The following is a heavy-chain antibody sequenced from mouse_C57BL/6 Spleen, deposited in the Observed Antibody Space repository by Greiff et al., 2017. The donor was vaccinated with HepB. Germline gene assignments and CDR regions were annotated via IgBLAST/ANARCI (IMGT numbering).Heavy chain of an antibody. J-gene: IGHJ4*01. CDR1: GYTFTSYW. Sequence: QVQLKQPGAELVKPGASVKLSCKASGYTFTSYWMHWVKQRPGRGLEWIGRIDPNSGGTKYNEKFKSKATLTVDKPSSTAYMTLSSLTSEDSAVYYCAGGHSNYDYAMDYWGQGTSVTVSS. CDR3: AGGHSNYDYAMDY. D-gene: IGHD2-5*01. V-gene: IGHV1-72*01. CDR2: IDPNSGGT.